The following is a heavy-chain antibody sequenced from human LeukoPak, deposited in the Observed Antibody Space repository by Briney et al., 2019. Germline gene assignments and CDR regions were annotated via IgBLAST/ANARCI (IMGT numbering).Heavy chain of an antibody. V-gene: IGHV3-74*01. CDR2: INSDGSST. D-gene: IGHD3-16*01. J-gene: IGHJ6*02. Sequence: GSLRLSCAASGLTFSSYWMHWVRQAPGKGLVWVSRINSDGSSTSYADSVKGRFTISRDNAKNTLYLQMNSLRAEDTAVYYCARDLGVPSYYYYGMDVWGQGTTVTVSS. CDR3: ARDLGVPSYYYYGMDV. CDR1: GLTFSSYW.